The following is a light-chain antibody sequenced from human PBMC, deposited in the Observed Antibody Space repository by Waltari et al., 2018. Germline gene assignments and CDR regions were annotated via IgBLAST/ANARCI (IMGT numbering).Light chain of an antibody. CDR3: GTWDNSLNFARV. CDR2: DEI. V-gene: IGLV1-51*01. Sequence: QSVLTQPPSVSAAAGQRVTPSCPGSGSNLGANYLPWYPQPPGKAPKLLIYDEIKRPSGIPDRFSGSRSGTSGTLAITGLQTGDEADYFCGTWDNSLNFARVFGGGTKVTVL. J-gene: IGLJ2*01. CDR1: GSNLGANY.